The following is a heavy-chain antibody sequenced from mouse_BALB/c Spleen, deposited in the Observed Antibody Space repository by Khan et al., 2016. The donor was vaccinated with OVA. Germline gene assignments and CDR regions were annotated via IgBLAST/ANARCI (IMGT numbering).Heavy chain of an antibody. CDR3: ARLAYYYNSEGFAY. D-gene: IGHD1-1*02. CDR1: GFTFSTYG. Sequence: EVQLVESGGDLVKPGGSLKLSCAASGFTFSTYGMSWVRQTPDMRLEWVATISSGGHYTYYPDSVKGRFTISRDNAKNTLYLQMSSLKSEDTAIYCCARLAYYYNSEGFAYWGQGTLVTVSA. J-gene: IGHJ3*01. CDR2: ISSGGHYT. V-gene: IGHV5-6*01.